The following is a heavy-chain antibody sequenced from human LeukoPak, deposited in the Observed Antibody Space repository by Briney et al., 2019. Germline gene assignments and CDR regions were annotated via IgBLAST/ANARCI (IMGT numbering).Heavy chain of an antibody. CDR1: GFTFSSYE. Sequence: HAGGSLRLSCATSGFTFSSYEMNWVRQAPGKGLEWVSYISSSGSTIYYADSVKGRFTISRDNAKNSLSLQMNSLRAEDTAVYYCARDGPDCSSTHCCFWFDSWGQGTLVTVSS. CDR2: ISSSGSTI. J-gene: IGHJ5*01. D-gene: IGHD2-2*01. CDR3: ARDGPDCSSTHCCFWFDS. V-gene: IGHV3-48*03.